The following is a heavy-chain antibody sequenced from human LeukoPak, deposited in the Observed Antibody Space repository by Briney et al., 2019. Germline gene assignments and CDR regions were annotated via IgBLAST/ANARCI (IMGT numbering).Heavy chain of an antibody. CDR3: ATEYVRTHYFDW. V-gene: IGHV1-18*01. Sequence: ASVKVSCKASGYTFTNYGISWVRQAPGQGLECMGWITPYNGDTNYAQKLQGRVTMTTDTSTSTVYMDLSSLRSDDTAVYYCATEYVRTHYFDWWGQGTLVTVSS. CDR1: GYTFTNYG. CDR2: ITPYNGDT. D-gene: IGHD3-16*01. J-gene: IGHJ4*02.